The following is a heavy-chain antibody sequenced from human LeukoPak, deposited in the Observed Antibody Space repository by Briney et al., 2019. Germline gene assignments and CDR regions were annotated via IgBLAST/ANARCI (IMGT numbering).Heavy chain of an antibody. J-gene: IGHJ4*02. D-gene: IGHD5-18*01. Sequence: ASVKVSCKASGGTFSSYAISWVRQAPRQGLEWMGGIIPIFGTANYAQKFQGRVTITTDESTSTAYMELSSLRSEDTAVYYCARDARGGYSYGYVPNFDYWGQGTLVTVSS. CDR3: ARDARGGYSYGYVPNFDY. CDR2: IIPIFGTA. CDR1: GGTFSSYA. V-gene: IGHV1-69*05.